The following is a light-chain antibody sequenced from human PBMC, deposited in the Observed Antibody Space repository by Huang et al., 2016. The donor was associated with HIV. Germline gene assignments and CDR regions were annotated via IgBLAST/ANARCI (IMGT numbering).Light chain of an antibody. V-gene: IGKV3-15*01. Sequence: EIVMTQSPATLSVSPGERVTLSCRASQSVATKLAWYQQKPGQAPRLLIYGASSRATGVPARFSGSGSGTDFTLTIGSLQSEDFAVYYCQQYNDWPRAFGQGTKVEIK. CDR3: QQYNDWPRA. CDR1: QSVATK. J-gene: IGKJ1*01. CDR2: GAS.